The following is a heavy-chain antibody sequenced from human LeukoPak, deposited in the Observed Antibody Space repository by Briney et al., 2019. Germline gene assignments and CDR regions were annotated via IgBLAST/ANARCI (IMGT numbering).Heavy chain of an antibody. Sequence: SETLSLTCTVSGGSISSYYWTWIRQPPGKGLEWIGYIYYSGSTNYNPSLKSRVTISVDTSKNQFSLKLSSVTAADTAVYYCARSSVPYYYYNYYMDVWGKGTTVTVSS. D-gene: IGHD3-22*01. CDR3: ARSSVPYYYYNYYMDV. J-gene: IGHJ6*03. CDR2: IYYSGST. CDR1: GGSISSYY. V-gene: IGHV4-59*01.